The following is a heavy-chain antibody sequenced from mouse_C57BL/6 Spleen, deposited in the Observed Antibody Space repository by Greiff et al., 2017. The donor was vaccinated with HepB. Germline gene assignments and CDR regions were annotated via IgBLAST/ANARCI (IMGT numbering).Heavy chain of an antibody. J-gene: IGHJ1*03. Sequence: EVQLQQSGAELVRPGAPVKLSCTASGFNIKDVYMHWVKQRPEQGLEWIGWIDPENGDTEYASKFQGKATITADTSSNTAYLQLSSLTSEDTAVYYCTTSDFDVWGTGTTVTVSS. CDR3: TTSDFDV. V-gene: IGHV14-4*01. CDR2: IDPENGDT. CDR1: GFNIKDVY.